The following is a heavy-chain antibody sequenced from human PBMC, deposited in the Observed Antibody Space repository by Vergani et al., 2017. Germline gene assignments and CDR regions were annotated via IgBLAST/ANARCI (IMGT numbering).Heavy chain of an antibody. V-gene: IGHV3-33*01. CDR3: AREGTVVVVAATPVSGMDV. CDR1: GLTFSSYG. D-gene: IGHD2-15*01. CDR2: IWYDGSNQ. Sequence: QVQLVESGGGVVQPGRSLRLSCAASGLTFSSYGMHWVRQAPGKGLEWVAVIWYDGSNQYYADSVKGRFTISRDNSKNTLYLQMNSLRAEDTAVYYCAREGTVVVVAATPVSGMDVWGQGTTVTVSS. J-gene: IGHJ6*02.